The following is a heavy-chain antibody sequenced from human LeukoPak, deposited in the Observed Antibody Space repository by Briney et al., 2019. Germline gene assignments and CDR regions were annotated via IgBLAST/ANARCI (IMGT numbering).Heavy chain of an antibody. V-gene: IGHV4-59*01. Sequence: SETLSLTCTVSGGSISSYYWSWIRQPPGKGLEWIGYIYYSGSTNYNPSLKSRVTISVDTSKNQFSLKLSSVTAADTAVYYCAIGEGGAADYWGQRTLVTVSS. J-gene: IGHJ4*02. D-gene: IGHD3-16*01. CDR2: IYYSGST. CDR3: AIGEGGAADY. CDR1: GGSISSYY.